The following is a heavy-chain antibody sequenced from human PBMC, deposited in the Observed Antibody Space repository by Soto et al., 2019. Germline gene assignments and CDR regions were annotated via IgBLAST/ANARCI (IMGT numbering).Heavy chain of an antibody. D-gene: IGHD3-10*01. CDR1: GGTFSSYA. CDR3: ARGGDSSPPDWFDP. V-gene: IGHV1-69*01. Sequence: QVQLVQSGAEVKKPGSSVKVSCKASGGTFSSYAISWVRQATGQGLEWMGGIIPIFGTANYAQKFQGRSTITAPESESTAYMDPSSMSTAVSVVYYCARGGDSSPPDWFDPCGHGTLVTVSA. J-gene: IGHJ5*02. CDR2: IIPIFGTA.